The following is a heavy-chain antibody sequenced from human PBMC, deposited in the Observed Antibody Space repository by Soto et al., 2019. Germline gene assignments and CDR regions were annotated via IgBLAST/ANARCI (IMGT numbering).Heavy chain of an antibody. CDR2: FDPKDGEI. V-gene: IGHV1-24*01. Sequence: QVQLVQSGAEVKKPGASVKVSCKVSGYSLSESSMHWVRQAPGKGLECMGGFDPKDGEILYAQKFQGRVTLTEDTSTDTAYMELSSLTYDDTAVYYCVTVNWGDWGQGTLVTVSS. CDR1: GYSLSESS. CDR3: VTVNWGD. J-gene: IGHJ4*02. D-gene: IGHD3-16*01.